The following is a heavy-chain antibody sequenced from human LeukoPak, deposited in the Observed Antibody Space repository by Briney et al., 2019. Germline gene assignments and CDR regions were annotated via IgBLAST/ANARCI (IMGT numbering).Heavy chain of an antibody. CDR2: IYYSGRT. CDR3: ARASSYSSHNDY. J-gene: IGHJ4*02. CDR1: GGSISSGGYY. Sequence: SDTLSLTCTVSGGSISSGGYYWSWIRQHPGQGLEWIGYIYYSGRTYYNPSLKSRVTISVDTSKNQFSLKLSSVTAADTAVYYCARASSYSSHNDYWGQGTLVTVSS. V-gene: IGHV4-31*03. D-gene: IGHD6-13*01.